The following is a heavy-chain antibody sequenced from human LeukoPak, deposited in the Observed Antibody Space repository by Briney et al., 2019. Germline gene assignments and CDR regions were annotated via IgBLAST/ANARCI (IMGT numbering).Heavy chain of an antibody. D-gene: IGHD3-10*01. CDR2: IWYDGSNK. V-gene: IGHV3-33*01. CDR1: GFTFGSFG. CDR3: ARAPRSGSYYNCFDY. J-gene: IGHJ4*02. Sequence: AGGSLRLSCAASGFTFGSFGMHWVRQAPGKGLEWVAVIWYDGSNKYYADSVKGRFTISRDNSKNTLYLQMNSLRAEDTAVYYCARAPRSGSYYNCFDYWGQGTLVTVSS.